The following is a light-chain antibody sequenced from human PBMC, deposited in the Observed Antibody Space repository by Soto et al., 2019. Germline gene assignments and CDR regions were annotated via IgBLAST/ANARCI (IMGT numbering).Light chain of an antibody. V-gene: IGKV3-15*01. CDR1: RSVSSN. Sequence: EILMTQSPATLSASPGERVTLSCRASRSVSSNLAWYQQKPGRAPRLLLYGASTSATGIPARFSGSGSGTEFTLTISSLQSEDFAVYYCQQYNNWPPYAFGQGTKLEIK. J-gene: IGKJ2*01. CDR3: QQYNNWPPYA. CDR2: GAS.